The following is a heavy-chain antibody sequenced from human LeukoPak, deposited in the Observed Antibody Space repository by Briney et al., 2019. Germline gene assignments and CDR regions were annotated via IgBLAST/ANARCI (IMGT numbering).Heavy chain of an antibody. CDR2: ISGSGDNT. CDR3: AKAASTSWPSYYYGMDV. V-gene: IGHV3-23*01. CDR1: GFTFSSYA. Sequence: PGGSLRLSCAASGFTFSSYAMSWVRQAPGKGLEWVSGISGSGDNTYYADSVKGRFTISKDNSKNTVYLQMSSLRVDDTAVCYCAKAASTSWPSYYYGMDVWGQGTTVTVSS. J-gene: IGHJ6*02. D-gene: IGHD6-13*01.